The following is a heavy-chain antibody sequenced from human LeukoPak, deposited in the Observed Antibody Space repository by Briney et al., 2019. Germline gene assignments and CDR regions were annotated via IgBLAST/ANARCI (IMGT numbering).Heavy chain of an antibody. Sequence: SQTLSLTCTVSGGPISSGGYYWSWIRQHPGKGLEWIGYIYYSGSTYYNPSLKSRVTISVDTSKNQFSLKLSSVTAADTAVYYCARGGLIRWSSYAFDIWGQGTMVTVSS. CDR3: ARGGLIRWSSYAFDI. D-gene: IGHD4-23*01. V-gene: IGHV4-31*03. J-gene: IGHJ3*02. CDR1: GGPISSGGYY. CDR2: IYYSGST.